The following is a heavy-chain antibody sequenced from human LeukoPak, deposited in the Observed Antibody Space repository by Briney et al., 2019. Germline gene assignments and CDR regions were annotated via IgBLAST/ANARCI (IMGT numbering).Heavy chain of an antibody. J-gene: IGHJ6*04. CDR2: INHSGST. CDR1: GGSFSGYY. V-gene: IGHV4-34*01. CDR3: ARMARVGYSSGWCRMDV. D-gene: IGHD6-19*01. Sequence: SETLSLTCAVYGGSFSGYYWSWIRQPPGKGLEWIGEINHSGSTNYNPSLKSRVTISVDTSKNQFSLKLSSVTAADTAVYYCARMARVGYSSGWCRMDVWGKGTTVTVSS.